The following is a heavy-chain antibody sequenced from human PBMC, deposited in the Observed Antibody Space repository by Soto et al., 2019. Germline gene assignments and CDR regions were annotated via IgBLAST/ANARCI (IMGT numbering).Heavy chain of an antibody. CDR3: ARDQGRGYNYGFDY. Sequence: QVQLVESGGGVVQPGRSLRLSCAASGFTFSSYGMHWVRQAPGKGLEWVAVIWKDGSNKYYADSVKGRFTISRDNSKNTLYLQMNSLRAEDTAVYYCARDQGRGYNYGFDYWGQGTLVAVSS. D-gene: IGHD5-18*01. CDR1: GFTFSSYG. J-gene: IGHJ4*02. V-gene: IGHV3-33*01. CDR2: IWKDGSNK.